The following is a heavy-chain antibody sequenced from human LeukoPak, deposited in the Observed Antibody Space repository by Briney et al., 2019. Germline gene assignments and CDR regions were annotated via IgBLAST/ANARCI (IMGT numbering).Heavy chain of an antibody. V-gene: IGHV3-74*01. CDR1: GFTFSGFW. Sequence: GGSLRLSCAASGFTFSGFWMHWVRQAPGKGLVWVARIKNDGTSTSYADSVKGRLTISRDNAKNILYLQMNSLRAEDTAMYYCAKSDWFDPWGQGTLVTVSS. CDR3: AKSDWFDP. CDR2: IKNDGTST. J-gene: IGHJ5*02.